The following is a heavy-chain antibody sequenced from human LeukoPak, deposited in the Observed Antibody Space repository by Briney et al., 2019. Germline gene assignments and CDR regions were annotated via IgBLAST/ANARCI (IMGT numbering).Heavy chain of an antibody. D-gene: IGHD2-15*01. CDR3: ASDTVRGSHCFDY. J-gene: IGHJ4*02. V-gene: IGHV3-30*01. Sequence: GRSLRLSCAASGFTFSSYAMHWVRQAPGKGLEWVAVISYDGSNKYYADSVKGRFTISGDNSKNTLYLQMNSLRAEDTAVYYCASDTVRGSHCFDYWGQGTLVTVSS. CDR2: ISYDGSNK. CDR1: GFTFSSYA.